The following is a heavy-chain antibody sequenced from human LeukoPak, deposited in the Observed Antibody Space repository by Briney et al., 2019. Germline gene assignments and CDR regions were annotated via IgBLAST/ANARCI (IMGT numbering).Heavy chain of an antibody. V-gene: IGHV3-23*01. D-gene: IGHD6-19*01. CDR1: GFTFSSYA. Sequence: GGSLRLSCAASGFTFSSYAMSWVRQAPGKGLEWVSTFDGSGGGGGPTYYADSVKGRFTISRDNFKDTLYLQMSSLRVEDTAVYFCAKDLKGSGWDFDYWGQGTLVTVYS. J-gene: IGHJ4*02. CDR3: AKDLKGSGWDFDY. CDR2: FDGSGGGGGPT.